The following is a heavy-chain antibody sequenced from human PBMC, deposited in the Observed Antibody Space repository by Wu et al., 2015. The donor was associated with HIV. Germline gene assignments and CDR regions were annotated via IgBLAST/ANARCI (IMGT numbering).Heavy chain of an antibody. Sequence: QVQLVQSGAEVKKPGASVKVSCKASGYTFTSYGISWVRQAPGQGLEWMGGIIPIFGTANYAQKFQGRVTITTDESTSTAYMELSSLRSEDTAVYYCAKRSRTGSMSFDIVGQGTMVTVSS. J-gene: IGHJ3*02. CDR2: IIPIFGTA. D-gene: IGHD1-14*01. V-gene: IGHV1-69*05. CDR1: GYTFTSYG. CDR3: AKRSRTGSMSFDI.